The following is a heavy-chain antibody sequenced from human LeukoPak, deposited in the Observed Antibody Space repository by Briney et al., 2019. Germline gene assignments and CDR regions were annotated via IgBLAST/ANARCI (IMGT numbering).Heavy chain of an antibody. CDR1: GGSISSYY. J-gene: IGHJ5*02. Sequence: SETLSLTCTVSGGSISSYYWSWIRQPPGKGLEWIGEINHSGSTNYNPSLKSRVTISVDTSKNQFSLKLSSVTAADTAVYYCARGGLVLRFLEWLSKPYNWFDPWGQGTLVTVSS. V-gene: IGHV4-34*01. CDR2: INHSGST. D-gene: IGHD3-3*01. CDR3: ARGGLVLRFLEWLSKPYNWFDP.